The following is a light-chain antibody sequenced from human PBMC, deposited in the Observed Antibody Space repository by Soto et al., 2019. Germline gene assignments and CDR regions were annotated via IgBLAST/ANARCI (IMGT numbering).Light chain of an antibody. CDR1: QSISSY. V-gene: IGKV1-39*01. CDR2: AAS. J-gene: IGKJ3*01. CDR3: QQSSSTLFT. Sequence: DIQMTQSPSSLSASVGDRVTITCRASQSISSYLNWYQQKRGKAPTLLIYAASTLQSGVPSRFSGSGSGTDFTLTISSLQPEDVATYYCQQSSSTLFTFGPGTKVDI.